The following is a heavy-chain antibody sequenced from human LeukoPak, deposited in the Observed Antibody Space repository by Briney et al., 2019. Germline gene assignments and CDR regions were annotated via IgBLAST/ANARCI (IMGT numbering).Heavy chain of an antibody. V-gene: IGHV4-39*01. CDR1: GGSVSSSSYY. Sequence: SETLSLTCTVSGGSVSSSSYYWGWIRQPPGKGLEWIGSIYYSGGTYYNPSLESRVTISVDTSKNQFSLRLSSVTAADTAFYFCARRNYYGSGLDYWGQGTLVTVSS. CDR2: IYYSGGT. CDR3: ARRNYYGSGLDY. D-gene: IGHD3-10*01. J-gene: IGHJ4*02.